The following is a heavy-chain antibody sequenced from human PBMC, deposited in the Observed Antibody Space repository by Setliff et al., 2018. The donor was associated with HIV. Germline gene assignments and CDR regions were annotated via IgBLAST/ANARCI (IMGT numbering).Heavy chain of an antibody. J-gene: IGHJ4*02. D-gene: IGHD3-3*01. CDR2: IRSSGDT. CDR3: VRPSLGIGGGSIFHN. CDR1: GASISSHNYY. Sequence: PSETLSLTCTVSGASISSHNYYWGWIRQSPGKGLEWIASIRSSGDTYYNPSLQSRVIISVDTSNNQISLKLTSVTAADTAVYYCVRPSLGIGGGSIFHNWGQGTLVTVSS. V-gene: IGHV4-39*01.